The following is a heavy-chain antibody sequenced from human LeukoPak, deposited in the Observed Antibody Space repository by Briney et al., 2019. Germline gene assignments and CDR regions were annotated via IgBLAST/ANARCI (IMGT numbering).Heavy chain of an antibody. V-gene: IGHV3-66*01. Sequence: GGSLRLSCAVSGLTVSTNYMTWVRQAPGKGLEWVSVIYSGGSTYYADSVKGRFTISRDNSKNTLYLQMNSLRAEDTAVYYCARGWGQQLVPYVYWGQGTLVTVSS. J-gene: IGHJ4*02. CDR3: ARGWGQQLVPYVY. D-gene: IGHD6-13*01. CDR1: GLTVSTNY. CDR2: IYSGGST.